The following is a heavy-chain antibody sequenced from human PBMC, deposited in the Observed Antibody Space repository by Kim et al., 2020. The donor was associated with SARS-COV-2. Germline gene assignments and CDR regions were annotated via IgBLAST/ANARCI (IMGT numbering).Heavy chain of an antibody. CDR1: GGSISSYC. D-gene: IGHD3-10*01. V-gene: IGHV4-59*01. CDR2: IYYSGST. CDR3: ACARYYYGSGSYNQYHMDV. J-gene: IGHJ6*03. Sequence: SETLSLTCIVSGGSISSYCWSWIRQRPGKGLEWIGYIYYSGSTNYNHSLKRRVTISVDTSTKKYYLKLSSVSAADTDVYYCACARYYYGSGSYNQYHMDV.